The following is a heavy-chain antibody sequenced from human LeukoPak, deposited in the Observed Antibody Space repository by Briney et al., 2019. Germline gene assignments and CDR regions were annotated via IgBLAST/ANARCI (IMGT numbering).Heavy chain of an antibody. CDR3: AREGTYYDFWSGFPYYFDY. CDR2: ISSSSSTI. CDR1: GFTFSSYS. J-gene: IGHJ4*02. V-gene: IGHV3-48*04. Sequence: GGSLRLPCAASGFTFSSYSMNWVRQAPGKGLEWVSYISSSSSTIYYADSVKGRFTISRDNAKNSLYLQMNSLRAEDTAVYYCAREGTYYDFWSGFPYYFDYWGQGTLVTVSS. D-gene: IGHD3-3*01.